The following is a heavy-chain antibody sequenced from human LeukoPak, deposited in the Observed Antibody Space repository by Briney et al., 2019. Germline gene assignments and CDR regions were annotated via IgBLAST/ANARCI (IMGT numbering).Heavy chain of an antibody. J-gene: IGHJ4*02. Sequence: GGSLRLSCAASGFTFDDYGMSWVRQAPGKGLEWVSGINWNGGSTGYADSVKGRFTISRDNAKNSLYLQMNSLRAEDTALYYCARAWVGAKGWYFDYWGQGTLVTVSS. CDR2: INWNGGST. D-gene: IGHD1-26*01. CDR1: GFTFDDYG. V-gene: IGHV3-20*04. CDR3: ARAWVGAKGWYFDY.